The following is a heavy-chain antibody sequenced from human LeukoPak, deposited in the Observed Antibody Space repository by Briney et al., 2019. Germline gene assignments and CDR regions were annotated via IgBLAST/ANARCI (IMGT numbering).Heavy chain of an antibody. CDR3: ARDRTSSGTNWFDP. J-gene: IGHJ5*02. V-gene: IGHV4-59*01. Sequence: SETLSLTCTVSGGSISGYYWSWIRQPPGKGLEWVGYISCSGSTNYNPSLNSRVTISVDTSKNQFSLKLSSVTAADTAVYYCARDRTSSGTNWFDPWGQGTLVTVSS. CDR2: ISCSGST. CDR1: GGSISGYY. D-gene: IGHD6-19*01.